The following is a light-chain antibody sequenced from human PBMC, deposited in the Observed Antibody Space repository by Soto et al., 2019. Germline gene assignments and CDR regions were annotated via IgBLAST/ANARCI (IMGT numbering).Light chain of an antibody. CDR2: DVS. Sequence: EIVLTQSPVTLSLSPGERATLSCRASQSVTSFLAWYQQIPGQAPRLLIYDVSIRDTGIPARFSGSGSGTDFALTISSLEPEDFAVYYGQQRSNLPLTFGGGTKVEFK. V-gene: IGKV3-11*01. CDR3: QQRSNLPLT. CDR1: QSVTSF. J-gene: IGKJ4*01.